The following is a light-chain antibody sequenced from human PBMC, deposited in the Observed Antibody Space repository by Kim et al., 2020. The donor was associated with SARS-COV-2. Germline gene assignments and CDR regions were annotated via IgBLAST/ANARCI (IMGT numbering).Light chain of an antibody. J-gene: IGLJ3*02. V-gene: IGLV1-36*01. Sequence: ELTQPPSVSEAPRQRVTISCSGSSSNTGNNAVSWYQQLPGKAPKLLIYYDDLLPSGVSDRFSGSKSGTSASLAISGLQSEDEADYYCAAWDDRLNGWVFGGGTKLTVL. CDR2: YDD. CDR1: SSNTGNNA. CDR3: AAWDDRLNGWV.